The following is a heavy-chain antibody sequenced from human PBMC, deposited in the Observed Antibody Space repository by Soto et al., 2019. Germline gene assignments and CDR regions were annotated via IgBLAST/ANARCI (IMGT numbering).Heavy chain of an antibody. CDR1: GYTFTSYY. D-gene: IGHD3-10*01. CDR2: INPSGGST. CDR3: AMDLWFGESGPYYFDY. J-gene: IGHJ4*02. V-gene: IGHV1-46*01. Sequence: ASVKVSCKASGYTFTSYYMHWVRQAPGQGLEWMGIINPSGGSTSYAQKFQGRVTMTRDTSTSTVYMELSSLRSEDTAVYYCAMDLWFGESGPYYFDYRGQGTLVTVSS.